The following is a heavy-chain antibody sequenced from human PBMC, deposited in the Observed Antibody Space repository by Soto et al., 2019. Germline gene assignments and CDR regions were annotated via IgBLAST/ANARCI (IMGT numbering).Heavy chain of an antibody. V-gene: IGHV3-23*01. D-gene: IGHD5-18*01. Sequence: PGGSLRLSCAASGFTFSSYAMSWVRQAPGKGLEWVSAISGSGGSTYYADSVKGRFTISRDNSKNTLYLQMNSLRAEDTAVYYCAKDVDQDSYGYSVYYFDYWGQGTLVTVSS. CDR2: ISGSGGST. CDR1: GFTFSSYA. CDR3: AKDVDQDSYGYSVYYFDY. J-gene: IGHJ4*02.